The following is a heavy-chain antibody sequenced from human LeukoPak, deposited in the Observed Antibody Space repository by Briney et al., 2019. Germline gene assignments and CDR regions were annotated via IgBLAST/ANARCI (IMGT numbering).Heavy chain of an antibody. V-gene: IGHV4-59*01. J-gene: IGHJ3*02. CDR3: ARGNSGYDYAFDS. CDR2: IYYSGST. D-gene: IGHD5-12*01. CDR1: GGSISSYH. Sequence: PSETLSLTCTVSGGSISSYHWSWIRQPPGKRLEWIGFIYYSGSTNYNPSLKSRVIISVDTSKNQISLKLSSVTAADTAVYYCARGNSGYDYAFDSWGQGTMVSVSS.